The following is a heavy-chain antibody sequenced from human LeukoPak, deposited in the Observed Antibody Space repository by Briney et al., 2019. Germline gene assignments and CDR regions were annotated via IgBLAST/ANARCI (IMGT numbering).Heavy chain of an antibody. Sequence: ATVKVSCKASGYTFTGYYMHWVRQAPGQGLEWMGWINPNSGGTNYAQKFQGWVTMTRDTSISTAYMELSRLRSDDTAVYYCARGGGSYFFCDYWGQGTLVTVSS. CDR3: ARGGGSYFFCDY. V-gene: IGHV1-2*04. CDR2: INPNSGGT. CDR1: GYTFTGYY. J-gene: IGHJ4*02. D-gene: IGHD1-26*01.